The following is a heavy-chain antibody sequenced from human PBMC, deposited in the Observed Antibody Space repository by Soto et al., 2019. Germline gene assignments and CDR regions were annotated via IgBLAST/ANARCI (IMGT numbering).Heavy chain of an antibody. D-gene: IGHD3-22*01. CDR1: GYTFTSYG. CDR3: ARNERMGYYDSSGYYYLGFDY. Sequence: QVQLVQSGAEVKKPGASVKVSCKASGYTFTSYGISWVRQAPGQGLEWTGWISAYNGNTNYAQKLQGRVTMTTDTSTSTAYMELRSLRSDDTAVYYCARNERMGYYDSSGYYYLGFDYWGQGTLVTVSS. V-gene: IGHV1-18*04. CDR2: ISAYNGNT. J-gene: IGHJ4*02.